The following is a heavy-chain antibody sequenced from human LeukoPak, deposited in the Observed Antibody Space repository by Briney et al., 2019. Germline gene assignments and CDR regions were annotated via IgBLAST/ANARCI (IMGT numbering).Heavy chain of an antibody. CDR3: ARYYGSGSKTVRAIDY. CDR2: IYPSGST. J-gene: IGHJ4*02. Sequence: SETLSLTCTVSGASLSSGSYYWSWIRQPAGKGLEWIGRIYPSGSTDYNPSLKSRVTISIDTSKNQFFLRVTSVTAADTAVYYCARYYGSGSKTVRAIDYWGQGTLVIVSS. D-gene: IGHD3-10*01. V-gene: IGHV4-61*02. CDR1: GASLSSGSYY.